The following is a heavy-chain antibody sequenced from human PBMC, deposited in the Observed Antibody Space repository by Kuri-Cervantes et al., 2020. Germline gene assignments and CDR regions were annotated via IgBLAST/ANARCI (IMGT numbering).Heavy chain of an antibody. V-gene: IGHV4-59*01. CDR2: IYYSGST. D-gene: IGHD3-16*02. J-gene: IGHJ5*02. Sequence: ESLKISCAASGFTFSSYWMSWVRQPPGKGLEWIGYIYYSGSTYYNPSLMSRLTISVDTSKNQFSLKLSSVTAADTAVYYCAREVPVLYDYVWGSYRYGNWFDPWGQGTLVTVSS. CDR3: AREVPVLYDYVWGSYRYGNWFDP. CDR1: GFTFSSYW.